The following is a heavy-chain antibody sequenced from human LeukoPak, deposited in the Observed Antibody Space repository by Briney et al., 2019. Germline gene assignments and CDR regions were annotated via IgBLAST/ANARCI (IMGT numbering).Heavy chain of an antibody. CDR3: AKGGWLRLTYYFDY. Sequence: PGRSLRLSCAASGFTFDDYAMHWVRQAPGKGLEWVSGISWNGGSIGYADSVKGRFTISRDNAKNSLYLQMNSLRAEDTALYYCAKGGWLRLTYYFDYRGQGTLVTVSS. CDR1: GFTFDDYA. CDR2: ISWNGGSI. V-gene: IGHV3-9*01. J-gene: IGHJ4*02. D-gene: IGHD5-12*01.